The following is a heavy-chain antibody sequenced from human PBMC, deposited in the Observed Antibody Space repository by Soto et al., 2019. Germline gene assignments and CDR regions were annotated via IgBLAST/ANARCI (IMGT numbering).Heavy chain of an antibody. Sequence: EVQLLGSGGGLVQPGGSLRLSCAASGFIFDTFDMSWVRQAPGKGLEWVSAIIGHNGRTYYADSVTGRFTISKDNSNKTLDLQMNSLRVEDTAIDYCTKGACLDDFCGQGVLVTVSS. V-gene: IGHV3-23*01. CDR2: IIGHNGRT. CDR1: GFIFDTFD. D-gene: IGHD1-1*01. CDR3: TKGACLDDF. J-gene: IGHJ4*02.